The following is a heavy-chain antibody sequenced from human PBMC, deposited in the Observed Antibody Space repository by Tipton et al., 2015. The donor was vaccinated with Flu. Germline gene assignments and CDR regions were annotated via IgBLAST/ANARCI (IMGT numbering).Heavy chain of an antibody. CDR3: AKGEVYDFWSDYNPFDY. J-gene: IGHJ4*02. Sequence: SLRLSCVGSGFTLSNYLMNWVRQAPGKGLEWVSGISGSGGSTYYADSVKGRFTISRDNSKNTLFLQMNSLGAEDTAVYYCAKGEVYDFWSDYNPFDYWGQGTLVTVSS. V-gene: IGHV3-23*01. CDR2: ISGSGGST. D-gene: IGHD3-3*01. CDR1: GFTLSNYL.